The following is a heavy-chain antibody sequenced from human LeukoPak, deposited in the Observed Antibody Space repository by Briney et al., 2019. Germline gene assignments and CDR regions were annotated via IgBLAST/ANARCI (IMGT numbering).Heavy chain of an antibody. Sequence: SQTLSLTCTVSGDSISSGDYYWSWIRQPPGKGLEWIGYIYYSGNTYYNPSLQSRVTISVDTSKNQFSLKLSSVTAADTAVYYCARASRGLGTQYYFDYWGQGTLVTVSS. CDR1: GDSISSGDYY. CDR2: IYYSGNT. D-gene: IGHD7-27*01. CDR3: ARASRGLGTQYYFDY. J-gene: IGHJ4*02. V-gene: IGHV4-30-4*08.